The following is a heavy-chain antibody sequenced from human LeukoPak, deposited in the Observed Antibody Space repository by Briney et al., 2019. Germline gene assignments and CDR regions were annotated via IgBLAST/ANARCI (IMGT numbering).Heavy chain of an antibody. CDR3: ARGSYYYDPYYFDY. CDR2: ISAYNANT. Sequence: ASVKVSCKASGCTFTNYGINWVRQTPGQGLEWMGWISAYNANTNYAQSLQGRVTMTTDTSTSTAYMELRSLRSDDAAVYYCARGSYYYDPYYFDYWGQGTQVTVSS. J-gene: IGHJ4*02. V-gene: IGHV1-18*01. CDR1: GCTFTNYG. D-gene: IGHD3-22*01.